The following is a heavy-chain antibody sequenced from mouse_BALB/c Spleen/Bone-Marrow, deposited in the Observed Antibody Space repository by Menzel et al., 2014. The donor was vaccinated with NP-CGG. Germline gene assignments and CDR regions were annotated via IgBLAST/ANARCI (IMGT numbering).Heavy chain of an antibody. V-gene: IGHV3-6*02. D-gene: IGHD1-1*01. CDR2: ISYDGSN. CDR1: GYSITSGYY. J-gene: IGHJ1*01. Sequence: EVQVVESGPGLVKPSQSLSLPCSVTGYSITSGYYWNWIRQFPGNKLEWMGYISYDGSNNYNPSLKNRISITRDTSKNQFFLKLNSVTTEDTATYYCARGNFYYGSSGDWYFDVWGAGTTVTVSS. CDR3: ARGNFYYGSSGDWYFDV.